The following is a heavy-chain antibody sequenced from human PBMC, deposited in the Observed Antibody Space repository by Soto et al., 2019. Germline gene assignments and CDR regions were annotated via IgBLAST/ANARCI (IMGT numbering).Heavy chain of an antibody. CDR3: ARDWGTPGRGSAVGYYYHYGMDV. CDR1: EFTFNTYW. V-gene: IGHV3-7*05. Sequence: EVQLVESGGGLVQPGGSLRLSCLASEFTFNTYWMNWVRQAPGRGLEWVANIKDDGSEKNYVDSVTGRFTISRDNATNSRYLQMNRLRGEDTAVYFCARDWGTPGRGSAVGYYYHYGMDVWGKGPTVTVSS. D-gene: IGHD6-19*01. CDR2: IKDDGSEK. J-gene: IGHJ6*04.